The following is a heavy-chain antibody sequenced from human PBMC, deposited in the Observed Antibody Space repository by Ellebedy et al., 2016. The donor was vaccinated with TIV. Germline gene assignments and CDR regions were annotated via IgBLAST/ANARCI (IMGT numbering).Heavy chain of an antibody. J-gene: IGHJ6*02. V-gene: IGHV3-11*01. CDR2: ISSSGSTI. D-gene: IGHD5-18*01. Sequence: GESLKISCAASGFTFSDYYMSRIRQAPGKGLEWVSYISSSGSTIYYADSVKGRFTISRDNAKNSLYLQMNSLRAEDTAVYYCAREGDTAMVRGMDVWGQGTTVTVSS. CDR3: AREGDTAMVRGMDV. CDR1: GFTFSDYY.